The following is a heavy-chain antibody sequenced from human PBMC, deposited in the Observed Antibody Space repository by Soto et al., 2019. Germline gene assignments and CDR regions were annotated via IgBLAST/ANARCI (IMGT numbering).Heavy chain of an antibody. V-gene: IGHV4-34*01. CDR2: INHSGGA. CDR1: CGSFSGYY. J-gene: IGHJ6*02. Sequence: SDTLSLTCAVYCGSFSGYYWSWIRQPPGKGLEWIGEINHSGGAKYNPSVKRRVSISVDTSKNQFSLNLSSVTAADTAVYYCARALAGVAATFYYFGFDVWGQGTTVTVSS. CDR3: ARALAGVAATFYYFGFDV. D-gene: IGHD2-15*01.